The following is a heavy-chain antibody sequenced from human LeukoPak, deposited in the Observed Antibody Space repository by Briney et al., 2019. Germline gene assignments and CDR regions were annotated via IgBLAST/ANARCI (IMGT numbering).Heavy chain of an antibody. Sequence: ASVKVSCKASGYTFTGYYMHWVRQAPGQGLEWMGWINPNSGGTNYAQKFHGRVTMTRDTSISTAYMELSRLRSDDTAVYYCARRVPAAWGYYGMDVWGQGNTVTVSS. CDR1: GYTFTGYY. V-gene: IGHV1-2*02. J-gene: IGHJ6*02. D-gene: IGHD2-2*01. CDR3: ARRVPAAWGYYGMDV. CDR2: INPNSGGT.